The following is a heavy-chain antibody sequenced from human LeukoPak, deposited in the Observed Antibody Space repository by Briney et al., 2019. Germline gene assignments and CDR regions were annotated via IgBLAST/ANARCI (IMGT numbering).Heavy chain of an antibody. D-gene: IGHD3-10*01. CDR1: GGSISSSSYY. Sequence: SETLSLTRTVSGGSISSSSYYWGWIRQPPGKGLEWIGSIYYSGSTYYNPSLKSRVTISVDTSKNQFSLKLSSVTAADTAVYYCARGVLWFGGKFDPWGQGTLVTVSS. V-gene: IGHV4-39*07. CDR2: IYYSGST. CDR3: ARGVLWFGGKFDP. J-gene: IGHJ5*02.